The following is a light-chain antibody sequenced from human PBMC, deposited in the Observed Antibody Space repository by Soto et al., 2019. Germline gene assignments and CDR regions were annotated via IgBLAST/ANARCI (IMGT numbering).Light chain of an antibody. CDR1: QSVSSN. J-gene: IGKJ1*01. CDR2: GAS. V-gene: IGKV3-15*01. CDR3: QQYNNWPPVT. Sequence: EIVITQAPATLSVSRGERATLSCRASQSVSSNLAWYQQKPGQAPRLLIYGASTRATGIPARFSGSGSGTEFTLTISSLQSEDFAVYYCQQYNNWPPVTLGQGTKVDIK.